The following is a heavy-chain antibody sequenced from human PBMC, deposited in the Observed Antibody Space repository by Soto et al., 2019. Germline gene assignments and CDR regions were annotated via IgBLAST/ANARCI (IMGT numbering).Heavy chain of an antibody. Sequence: QVQLQQWGAGLLKPSETLSLTCAVYGGSFSGYYWSWIRQPPGKGLEWIGEINHSGSTNYNPSLKSRVTLSVDTSENQFALKLSSVTAADTAVYYCARGLEGQGSFDYWGQGTLVTVSS. CDR2: INHSGST. V-gene: IGHV4-34*01. CDR1: GGSFSGYY. D-gene: IGHD6-6*01. CDR3: ARGLEGQGSFDY. J-gene: IGHJ4*02.